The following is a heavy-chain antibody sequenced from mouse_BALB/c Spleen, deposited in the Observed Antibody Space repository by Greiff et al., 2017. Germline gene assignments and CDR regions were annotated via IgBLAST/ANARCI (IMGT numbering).Heavy chain of an antibody. Sequence: QVQLQQPGAELVKPGASVKLSCKASGYTFASYWMHWVKQRPGQGLEWIGEINPSNGRTNYNEKFKSKATLTVDKSSSTAYMQLSSLTSEDSAVYYCARGSGDYDDAMDYWGQGTSVTVSS. CDR2: INPSNGRT. CDR1: GYTFASYW. D-gene: IGHD2-4*01. CDR3: ARGSGDYDDAMDY. V-gene: IGHV1S81*02. J-gene: IGHJ4*01.